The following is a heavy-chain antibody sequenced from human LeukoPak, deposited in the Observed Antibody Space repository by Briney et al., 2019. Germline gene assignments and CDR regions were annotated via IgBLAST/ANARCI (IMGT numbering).Heavy chain of an antibody. D-gene: IGHD6-19*01. V-gene: IGHV1-18*01. J-gene: IGHJ4*02. CDR2: IIANNGNT. CDR1: GYTFTSYD. CDR3: ARDSSGWSAFDY. Sequence: ASVKVSCKASGYTFTSYDISWVRQAPGQGLEWMGWIIANNGNTNYAQKLQGRVTITTDTSTSTAYMELRSLRSDDTAVYYCARDSSGWSAFDYWGQGTLFTASS.